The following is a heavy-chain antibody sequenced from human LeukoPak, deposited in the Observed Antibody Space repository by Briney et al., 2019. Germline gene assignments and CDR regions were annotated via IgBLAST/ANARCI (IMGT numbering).Heavy chain of an antibody. CDR3: ARDPLMTTASPRY. CDR2: IYYSGST. V-gene: IGHV4-59*12. D-gene: IGHD4-17*01. J-gene: IGHJ4*02. Sequence: PSETLSPNCTVSGVSISSYYWSWIRQVPGKGLEWIGYIYYSGSTYYNPSLKSRVTISVDTSKNQFSLKLSSVTAADTAVYYCARDPLMTTASPRYWGQGTLVTASS. CDR1: GVSISSYY.